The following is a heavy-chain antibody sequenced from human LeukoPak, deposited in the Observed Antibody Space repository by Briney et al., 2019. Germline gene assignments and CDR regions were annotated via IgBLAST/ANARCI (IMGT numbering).Heavy chain of an antibody. Sequence: ASVKVSCKASGHTFTSYDINWVRQATGQGLEWMGWMNPNSGNTGYAQKFQGRVTMTRNTSISTAYMELSSLRSEDTAVYYCARSYYDFWSGYHGDYYYMDVWGKGTTVTVSS. D-gene: IGHD3-3*01. CDR1: GHTFTSYD. J-gene: IGHJ6*03. CDR2: MNPNSGNT. CDR3: ARSYYDFWSGYHGDYYYMDV. V-gene: IGHV1-8*01.